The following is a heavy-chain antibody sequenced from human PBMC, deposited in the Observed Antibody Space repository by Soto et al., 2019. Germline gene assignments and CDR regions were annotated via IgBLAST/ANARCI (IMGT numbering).Heavy chain of an antibody. CDR3: ARSRRPMIVVVIGLDP. Sequence: ASVEVSSKSCGYTFKSCAIVWVRKDTGQGLEWMGWVSAYNGNTNYAQKLQGRVTMTTDTSTSTAYMELRNLRSDDTAVYYCARSRRPMIVVVIGLDPWGQGTLVTVSS. J-gene: IGHJ5*02. CDR1: GYTFKSCA. V-gene: IGHV1-18*01. CDR2: VSAYNGNT. D-gene: IGHD3-22*01.